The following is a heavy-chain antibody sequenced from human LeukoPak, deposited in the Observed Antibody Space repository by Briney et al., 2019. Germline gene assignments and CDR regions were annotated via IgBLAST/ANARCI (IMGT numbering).Heavy chain of an antibody. D-gene: IGHD5-24*01. J-gene: IGHJ4*02. CDR1: GFTFSGNH. CDR3: ARDPRDGYGHFDY. CDR2: IYSDGDT. Sequence: QSGGSPRLSCVVSGFTFSGNHMNWVRQAPGKGLEWVSVIYSDGDTYYADSVKGRFTISRDSSRNTLSLQMNSLKPEDTAVYYCARDPRDGYGHFDYWGQGTLVTVSS. V-gene: IGHV3-66*02.